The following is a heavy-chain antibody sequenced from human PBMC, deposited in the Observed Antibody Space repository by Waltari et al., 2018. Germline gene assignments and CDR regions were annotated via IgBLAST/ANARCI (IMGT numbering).Heavy chain of an antibody. V-gene: IGHV4-59*13. D-gene: IGHD3-9*01. CDR1: GGSISSSY. CDR3: ARGGHYDILMDY. CDR2: ISSSGST. J-gene: IGHJ4*02. Sequence: QVQLQESGPGLVKPSETLSLTCTVSGGSISSSYWSWIRQPPGKGLERIGYISSSGSTNYNPPLKSRVTISVDTSKNQFSLKLSSVTAADTAVYYCARGGHYDILMDYWGQGTLVTVSS.